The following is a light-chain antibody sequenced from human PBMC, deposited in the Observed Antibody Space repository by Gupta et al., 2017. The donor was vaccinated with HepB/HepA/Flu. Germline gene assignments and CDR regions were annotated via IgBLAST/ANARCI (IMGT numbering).Light chain of an antibody. CDR2: DTA. V-gene: IGKV3-11*01. CDR3: QQRANWPPNT. CDR1: QSVSSY. J-gene: IGKJ3*01. Sequence: EIVLTQSPATLSLSPGERATLSCRASQSVSSYLAWYQQKPGQAPRLLIYDTANRDPGIPARFSGSGFGTDFTLTTSSLEPEDFAVYYCQQRANWPPNTFGHGTKVHVK.